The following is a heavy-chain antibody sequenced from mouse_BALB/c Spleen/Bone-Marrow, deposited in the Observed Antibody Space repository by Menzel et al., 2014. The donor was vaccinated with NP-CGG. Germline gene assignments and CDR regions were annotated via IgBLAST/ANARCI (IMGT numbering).Heavy chain of an antibody. Sequence: VMLVESGPELVKPGASVRISCKASGYTFTSYYIHWVKQRPGQGLEWIGWIYPGNVNTKYNEKFKGKATLTADKSSSTAYMQLSSLTSEDSAVYFCTRSGYYDWFDYWGEGTPVTVSS. CDR1: GYTFTSYY. CDR2: IYPGNVNT. CDR3: TRSGYYDWFDY. J-gene: IGHJ1*01. D-gene: IGHD2-4*01. V-gene: IGHV1S56*01.